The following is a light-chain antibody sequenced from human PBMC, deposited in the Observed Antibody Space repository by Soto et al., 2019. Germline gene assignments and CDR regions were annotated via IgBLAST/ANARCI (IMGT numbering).Light chain of an antibody. CDR1: SSNIGAGYD. CDR3: QSYDTSLSAYV. CDR2: GNT. J-gene: IGLJ1*01. V-gene: IGLV1-40*01. Sequence: QSVLTQPPSVSGAPGQRVTISCTGSSSNIGAGYDVHWYQQLPGTAPKLLIYGNTNRPSGVPDRFSGSESGTSASLAITGLQAEDEADYYCQSYDTSLSAYVFATGTKLTVL.